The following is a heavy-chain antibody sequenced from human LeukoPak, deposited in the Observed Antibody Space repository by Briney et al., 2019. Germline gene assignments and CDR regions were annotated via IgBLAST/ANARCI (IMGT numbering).Heavy chain of an antibody. CDR3: ARDLTGDLYTFFDY. Sequence: ASVKVSCKTTGYTFTGYHLHWVRQAPGQGLEWMAWIQSDSGDTDYAQKFQGRVTVTRDKFTRTSYIEVDRLSSDDAAVYYCARDLTGDLYTFFDYWGQGTLVTVSS. J-gene: IGHJ4*02. CDR2: IQSDSGDT. D-gene: IGHD3-16*02. CDR1: GYTFTGYH. V-gene: IGHV1-2*02.